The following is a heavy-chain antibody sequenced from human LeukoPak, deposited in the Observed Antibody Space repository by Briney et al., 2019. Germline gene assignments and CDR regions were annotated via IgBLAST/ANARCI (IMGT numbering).Heavy chain of an antibody. J-gene: IGHJ4*02. CDR1: GFTFSRHW. CDR2: IWYDGSQR. V-gene: IGHV3-33*07. CDR3: ATSSPRNYFDH. D-gene: IGHD1-14*01. Sequence: GGSLRLSCAASGFTFSRHWMTWVRQSPGRGLEWVAVIWYDGSQRYYADSVKGRFTISRDDSQNTIYLQMDSLRAEDTAVYYCATSSPRNYFDHWGQGTLVTVSS.